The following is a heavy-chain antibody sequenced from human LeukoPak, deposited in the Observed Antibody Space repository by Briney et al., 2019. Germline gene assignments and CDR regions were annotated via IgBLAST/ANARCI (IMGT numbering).Heavy chain of an antibody. CDR3: ARDSLYGVVDY. Sequence: ASVKVSCKTSGYTFTSYYIHWVRQAPEQGLEWMGIVNPSGGSTSYAQKFQGRVTMTRDTSTSTVYMYLSSLRSEDTAVYYCARDSLYGVVDYWGQGTLVTVSS. D-gene: IGHD4-17*01. V-gene: IGHV1-46*01. CDR2: VNPSGGST. CDR1: GYTFTSYY. J-gene: IGHJ4*02.